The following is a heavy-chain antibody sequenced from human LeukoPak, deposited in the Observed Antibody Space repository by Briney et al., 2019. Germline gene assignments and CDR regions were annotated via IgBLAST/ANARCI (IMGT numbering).Heavy chain of an antibody. V-gene: IGHV4-34*01. D-gene: IGHD5-18*01. Sequence: SETLSLTCAVYGGSFSGYYWSWIRQPPGKGLEWIGEINHSGSTNYNPSLKSRVTISVDTSKNQFSLKLSSVTAAGTAVYYCAGQTGSYGTFDYWGQGTLVTVSS. CDR3: AGQTGSYGTFDY. CDR2: INHSGST. J-gene: IGHJ4*02. CDR1: GGSFSGYY.